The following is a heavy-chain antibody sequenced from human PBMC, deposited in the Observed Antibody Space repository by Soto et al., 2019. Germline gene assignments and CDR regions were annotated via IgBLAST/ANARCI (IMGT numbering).Heavy chain of an antibody. V-gene: IGHV3-23*01. CDR1: GFTFSGHA. D-gene: IGHD6-19*01. Sequence: GGSLRLSCAASGFTFSGHAMSWVRQAPGKGLEWVSAISGSGGSTYYADSVKGRFTISRDNSKNTLYLQMNSLRAEDTAVYYCAKEGYSSGWYPIYYYYGMDVWGQGTTVTVSS. CDR2: ISGSGGST. CDR3: AKEGYSSGWYPIYYYYGMDV. J-gene: IGHJ6*02.